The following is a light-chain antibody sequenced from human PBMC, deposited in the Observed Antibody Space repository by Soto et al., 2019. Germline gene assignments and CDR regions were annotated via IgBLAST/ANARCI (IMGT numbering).Light chain of an antibody. CDR2: ENN. CDR3: QSYDSDFVV. Sequence: NFLLTQPHSVSESPGKTLSISCTRSSGSIANNYVQWYQQRPRSAPTTVIYENNQRLSEVPDRFSGSTDGSSNSASLPISGLHSEDEADYYCQSYDSDFVVFGGGTKVTVL. V-gene: IGLV6-57*04. CDR1: SGSIANNY. J-gene: IGLJ2*01.